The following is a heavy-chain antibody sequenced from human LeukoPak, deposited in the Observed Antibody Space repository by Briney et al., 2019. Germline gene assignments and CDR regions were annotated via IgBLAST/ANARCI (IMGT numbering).Heavy chain of an antibody. D-gene: IGHD3-9*01. Sequence: TSETLSLTCTVSGGSTSSYRWSWIRQPPGKGLEWIGYVYDSGSTRYNPSLKSRVTISVDTSKNQFSLQLTSVTAADTAVYYCARAHNDILTAYYIYWYFDLWGRGTLVTVSS. CDR1: GGSTSSYR. CDR2: VYDSGST. CDR3: ARAHNDILTAYYIYWYFDL. V-gene: IGHV4-59*01. J-gene: IGHJ2*01.